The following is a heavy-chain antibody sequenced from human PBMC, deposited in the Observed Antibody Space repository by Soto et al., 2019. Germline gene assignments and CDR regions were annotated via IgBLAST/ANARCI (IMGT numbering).Heavy chain of an antibody. V-gene: IGHV3-33*01. J-gene: IGHJ6*02. CDR3: ARGSIVAAEYGMDV. CDR1: GFSFSSYG. Sequence: GGSLRLSCAASGFSFSSYGMHWVRQAPGKGLEWVAVIWHDGSKKYYADSVKGRLIISRDNSKNTLYVQINSLRAEDTAVYFCARGSIVAAEYGMDVWGQGTTVTVAS. CDR2: IWHDGSKK. D-gene: IGHD6-13*01.